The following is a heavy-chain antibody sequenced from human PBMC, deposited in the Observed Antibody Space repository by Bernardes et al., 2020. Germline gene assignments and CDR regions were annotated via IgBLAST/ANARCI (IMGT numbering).Heavy chain of an antibody. CDR2: IYYSGST. CDR1: GFSISSYY. D-gene: IGHD4-17*01. CDR3: ARDRDDHGDLDV. Sequence: SESLSLTCTVSGFSISSYYLSWIRQPPGKGLEWIGYIYYSGSTNYNPSLKSRVTISVDTSKNQFSLKLSPVTAADTAVYYCARDRDDHGDLDVWGKGTTVTVSS. J-gene: IGHJ6*04. V-gene: IGHV4-59*01.